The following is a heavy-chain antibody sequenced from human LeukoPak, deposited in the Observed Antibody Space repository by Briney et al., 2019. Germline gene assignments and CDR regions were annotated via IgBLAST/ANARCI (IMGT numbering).Heavy chain of an antibody. CDR1: GYTFTSYS. J-gene: IGHJ4*02. CDR2: NNPIDGSR. CDR3: ARRGIADRPFDY. V-gene: IGHV1-46*01. D-gene: IGHD6-6*01. Sequence: ASVKVSCKASGYTFTSYSIHWVRQAPGKGLEWMGINNPIDGSRTSTQKFQGRVTMTRDTSTSTAYMELSSLRSEDTAVYYCARRGIADRPFDYWGQGTLVTVSS.